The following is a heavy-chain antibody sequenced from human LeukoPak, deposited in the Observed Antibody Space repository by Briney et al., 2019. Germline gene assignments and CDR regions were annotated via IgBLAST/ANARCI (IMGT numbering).Heavy chain of an antibody. CDR3: ARDRGWSIYYGMGV. V-gene: IGHV3-33*08. J-gene: IGHJ6*02. Sequence: GGSLRLSCAASGFTFSGYWMHWVRQGPEKGLEWVAVIWYDGSNKYYADSVKGRFTISRDNSKNTLYLQMNSLRAEDTAVYYCARDRGWSIYYGMGVWGQGTTVTVSS. CDR2: IWYDGSNK. D-gene: IGHD6-19*01. CDR1: GFTFSGYW.